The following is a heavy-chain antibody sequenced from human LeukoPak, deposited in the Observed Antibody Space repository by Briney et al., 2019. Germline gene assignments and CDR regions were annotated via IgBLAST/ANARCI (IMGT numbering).Heavy chain of an antibody. D-gene: IGHD3-10*01. CDR1: RGSISSSSYY. CDR3: ARQDRYYYGSGS. CDR2: IYYSGNT. V-gene: IGHV4-39*01. J-gene: IGHJ4*02. Sequence: SETLSLNCTVSRGSISSSSYYWGWIRQPPGKGLEWIGSIYYSGNTYYNPSLKSRVTISVDTSKNDFSLKLSSVTAADTAVYYCARQDRYYYGSGSWGQGTLVTVSS.